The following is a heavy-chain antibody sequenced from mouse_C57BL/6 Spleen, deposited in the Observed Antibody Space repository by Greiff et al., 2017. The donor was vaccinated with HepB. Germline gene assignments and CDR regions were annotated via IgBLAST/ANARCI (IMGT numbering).Heavy chain of an antibody. CDR1: GYTFTSYW. V-gene: IGHV1-61*01. D-gene: IGHD2-3*01. J-gene: IGHJ3*01. CDR2: IYPSDSET. Sequence: QVQLQQPGAELVRPGSSVKLSCKASGYTFTSYWMAWVKQRPGQGLEWIGNIYPSDSETHYNQKFKDKATLTVDKSSSTAYMQLSSLTSEDSAVYYGAREGYDGYSGWFAYWGQGTLVTVSA. CDR3: AREGYDGYSGWFAY.